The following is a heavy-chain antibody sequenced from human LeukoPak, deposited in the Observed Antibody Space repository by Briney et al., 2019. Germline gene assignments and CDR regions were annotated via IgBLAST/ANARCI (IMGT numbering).Heavy chain of an antibody. CDR2: INHRGRT. Sequence: SETLSLTCAVYGGSFSGYHWNWIRQSPEKGLEWIGEINHRGRTNYNPSLASRVSMSVDTSKNQFSLKLNSVTAADTAIYYCARDPTTVVTLPYYFDFWGQGILVTVSS. CDR1: GGSFSGYH. D-gene: IGHD4-23*01. V-gene: IGHV4-34*01. CDR3: ARDPTTVVTLPYYFDF. J-gene: IGHJ4*02.